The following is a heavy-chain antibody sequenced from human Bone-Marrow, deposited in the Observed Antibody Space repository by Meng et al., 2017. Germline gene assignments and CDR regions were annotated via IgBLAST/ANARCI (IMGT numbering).Heavy chain of an antibody. CDR1: GYSINTDYY. CDR2: IYRGGNT. V-gene: IGHV4-38-2*02. Sequence: GSLRLSCTVSGYSINTDYYWGWIRQSPGKGLEWIGSIYRGGNTYYNPSLKSRVSISVDTSKNQFSLNLTSVTATDTAVYYCARFDSSGYYYVDAFDIWGQGTMVTVSS. CDR3: ARFDSSGYYYVDAFDI. D-gene: IGHD3-22*01. J-gene: IGHJ3*02.